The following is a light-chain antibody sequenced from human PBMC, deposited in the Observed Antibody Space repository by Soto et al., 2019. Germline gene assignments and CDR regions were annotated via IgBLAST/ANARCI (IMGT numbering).Light chain of an antibody. J-gene: IGLJ3*02. V-gene: IGLV1-47*02. CDR2: SNN. CDR3: AAWDDSLSVWV. CDR1: SSNIGSNY. Sequence: QSVLTQPHSASGTPGQRVTISCSGSSSNIGSNYAFWYQQLPGTAPKLLVYSNNQRPSGVPDRFSGSKSGTSASLAISGLRSEDEADYYCAAWDDSLSVWVFAGGTKLTVL.